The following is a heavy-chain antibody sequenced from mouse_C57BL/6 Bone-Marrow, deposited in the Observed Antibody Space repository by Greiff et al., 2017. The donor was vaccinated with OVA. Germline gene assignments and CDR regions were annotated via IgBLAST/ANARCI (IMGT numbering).Heavy chain of an antibody. J-gene: IGHJ2*01. CDR2: IDPENGDT. V-gene: IGHV14-4*01. CDR1: GFNIKDDY. Sequence: VQLKQSGAELVRPGASVKLSCTASGFNIKDDYMHWVKQRPEQGLEWIGWIDPENGDTEYASKFQGKATITADTSSNTAYLQLSSLTSEDTAVYYCTTLDYFDYWGQGTTLTVSS. CDR3: TTLDYFDY.